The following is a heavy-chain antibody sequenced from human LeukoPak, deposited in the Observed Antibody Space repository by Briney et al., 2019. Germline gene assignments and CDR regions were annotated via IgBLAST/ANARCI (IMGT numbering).Heavy chain of an antibody. CDR2: INHSGST. D-gene: IGHD2-15*01. CDR1: GGSFSGYY. Sequence: SETLSLTCAVYGGSFSGYYWSWIRQPPGKELEWIGEINHSGSTNYNPSLKSRVTISVDTSKNQFSLKLSSVTAADTAVYYCARGPGLPVVAARVKDYFDYWGQGTLATVSS. J-gene: IGHJ4*02. V-gene: IGHV4-34*01. CDR3: ARGPGLPVVAARVKDYFDY.